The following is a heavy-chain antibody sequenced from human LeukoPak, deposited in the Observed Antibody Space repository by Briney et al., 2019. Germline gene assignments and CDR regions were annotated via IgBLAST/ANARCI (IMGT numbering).Heavy chain of an antibody. V-gene: IGHV3-23*01. Sequence: GGALRLSCAASGVTFINALMSSVRQAPGKGREWVSHLSGSGGSTYYADSVKGRFTISRDNSKNTLCLQMNSLRAEDTAVYYCARAAALEFYYYYYMDVWGKGTTVTVSS. J-gene: IGHJ6*03. CDR1: GVTFINAL. CDR3: ARAAALEFYYYYYMDV. D-gene: IGHD2/OR15-2a*01. CDR2: LSGSGGST.